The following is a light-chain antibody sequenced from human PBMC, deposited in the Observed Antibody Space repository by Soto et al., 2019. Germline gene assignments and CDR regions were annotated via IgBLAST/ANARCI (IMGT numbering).Light chain of an antibody. CDR2: DGT. CDR3: CSYATYNMI. Sequence: QSALTQPASVSGSPGQSITISCTGTSSDVGPYNLVSWYQHHPGKVPQLIIYDGTERPSGVSNRFSGSKSGNTASLTISGLQAEDEAHYYCCSYATYNMILGGGTKLTVL. V-gene: IGLV2-23*01. CDR1: SSDVGPYNL. J-gene: IGLJ2*01.